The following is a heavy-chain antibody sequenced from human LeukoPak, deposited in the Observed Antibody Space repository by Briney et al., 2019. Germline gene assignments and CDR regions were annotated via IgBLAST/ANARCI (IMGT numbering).Heavy chain of an antibody. Sequence: PSETLSLTCTVSNGSISSFYWTWIRQPPGKGLEWIGYIYYTGTTDYNPSLKSRVTISVDTSKNQFSLKLSSVTAADTAVYYCARAVETYYDILTGYSKHYYYGMDVWGQGTTVTVSS. CDR2: IYYTGTT. J-gene: IGHJ6*02. CDR1: NGSISSFY. V-gene: IGHV4-59*01. D-gene: IGHD3-9*01. CDR3: ARAVETYYDILTGYSKHYYYGMDV.